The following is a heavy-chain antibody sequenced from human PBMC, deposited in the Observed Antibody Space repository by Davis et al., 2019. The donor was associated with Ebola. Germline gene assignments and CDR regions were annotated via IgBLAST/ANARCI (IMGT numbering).Heavy chain of an antibody. J-gene: IGHJ4*02. CDR2: INPSGGST. Sequence: AASVKVSCKASGYTFTGYYMHWVRQAPGQGLEWMGRINPSGGSTSYAQKFQGRVTMTRDTSISTAYMELSRLRSEDTAVYYCARGSDRTLSFGYFDYWGQGTLVTVSS. D-gene: IGHD3-16*01. CDR3: ARGSDRTLSFGYFDY. V-gene: IGHV1-2*06. CDR1: GYTFTGYY.